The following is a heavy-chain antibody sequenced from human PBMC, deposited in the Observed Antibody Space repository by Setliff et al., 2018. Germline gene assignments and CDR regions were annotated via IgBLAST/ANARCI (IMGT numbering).Heavy chain of an antibody. V-gene: IGHV4-34*01. CDR3: ATSGQHLVPIDYWGRSAFDV. D-gene: IGHD7-27*01. CDR1: GGSFSGYY. J-gene: IGHJ3*01. CDR2: INHSGGI. Sequence: PSETLSLTCAVYGGSFSGYYWPWIRQSPGKGLEWIGEINHSGGIDYNPSLKSRVTISVDTSKNQFSLKLSSVAAADTAVYYCATSGQHLVPIDYWGRSAFDVWGQGTMVTVSS.